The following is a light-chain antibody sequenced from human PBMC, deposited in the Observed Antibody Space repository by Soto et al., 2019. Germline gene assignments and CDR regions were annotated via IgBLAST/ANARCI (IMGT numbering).Light chain of an antibody. V-gene: IGKV3-20*01. CDR1: QSVSSSY. CDR2: GAS. CDR3: QQYGTSSWT. J-gene: IGKJ1*01. Sequence: ELVLTQSPGTLSLSPGEGATLSCRASQSVSSSYLAWYQQKPGQAPRLLINGASSRATGIPDTFSGSGSGTDFSLTISRLESEDFAVYYCQQYGTSSWTFGQGTKVDSK.